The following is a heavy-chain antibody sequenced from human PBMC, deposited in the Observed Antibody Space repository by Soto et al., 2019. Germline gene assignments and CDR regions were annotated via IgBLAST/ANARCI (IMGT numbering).Heavy chain of an antibody. CDR3: ARGSSNWAYYFDF. J-gene: IGHJ4*02. D-gene: IGHD6-13*01. CDR1: GFTSISFS. CDR2: ITSSGTTV. V-gene: IGHV3-48*02. Sequence: EVHLVESGGGLVQPGGSLRLSFAASGFTSISFSLTWFRQAPGKGLEWVSYITSSGTTVYYADSVRGRFTISRDNAKNSLYLQMNSLRDDDTAVYYCARGSSNWAYYFDFWGQGTLVTVSS.